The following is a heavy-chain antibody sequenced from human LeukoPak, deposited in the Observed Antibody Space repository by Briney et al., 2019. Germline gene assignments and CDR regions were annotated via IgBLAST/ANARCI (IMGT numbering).Heavy chain of an antibody. CDR2: ISSSGVI. D-gene: IGHD3-3*01. J-gene: IGHJ3*02. CDR3: ARGPYLGGSYKGAFDI. V-gene: IGHV4-4*07. Sequence: SETLSLTCTVSGDSISSCCWSWIRQPAGRGLEWIGRISSSGVINYNPSLKSRVTMSVDTSKNQFSLKLTSVTAADTALYYCARGPYLGGSYKGAFDIWGRGTMVTVSS. CDR1: GDSISSCC.